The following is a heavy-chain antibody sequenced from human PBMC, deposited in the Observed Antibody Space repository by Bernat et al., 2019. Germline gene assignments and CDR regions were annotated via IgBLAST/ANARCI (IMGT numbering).Heavy chain of an antibody. J-gene: IGHJ4*02. CDR3: ARQRVTTGYSSSWYVY. Sequence: EVQLVQSGAEVKKPGESLRISCKGSGYSFTSYWNSRLRQMPGNGLEWMGRINPSDSYTIYSPSFHGHVTISADKSISTAYLQWSSLKASDTAMYYCARQRVTTGYSSSWYVYWGQGTLVSVSS. V-gene: IGHV5-10-1*03. D-gene: IGHD6-13*01. CDR1: GYSFTSYW. CDR2: INPSDSYT.